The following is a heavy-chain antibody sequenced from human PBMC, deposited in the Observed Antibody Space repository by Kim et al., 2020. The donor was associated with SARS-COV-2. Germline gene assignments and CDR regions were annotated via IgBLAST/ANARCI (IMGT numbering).Heavy chain of an antibody. CDR2: IIPIFGTA. V-gene: IGHV1-69*13. CDR3: ARRSKIVVVPAAMGFYYGMDV. CDR1: GGTFSSYA. D-gene: IGHD2-2*01. J-gene: IGHJ6*02. Sequence: SVKVSCKASGGTFSSYAISWARQAPGQGLEWMGGIIPIFGTANYAQKFQGRVTITADESTSTAYMELSSLRSEDTAVYYCARRSKIVVVPAAMGFYYGMDVWGQGTTVTVSS.